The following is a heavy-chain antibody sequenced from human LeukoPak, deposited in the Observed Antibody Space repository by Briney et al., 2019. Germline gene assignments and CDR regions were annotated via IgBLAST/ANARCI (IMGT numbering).Heavy chain of an antibody. CDR2: IYTSGST. Sequence: SETLSLTCTVSGGGISSYYWSWIRPPAGKGREWIGRIYTSGSTNYNPSLKSRVTMSVDTSKNQFSLKLSPVTAADTAVYYCARGILLWFGELYFDYWGQGTLVTVSS. D-gene: IGHD3-10*01. CDR1: GGGISSYY. J-gene: IGHJ4*02. V-gene: IGHV4-4*07. CDR3: ARGILLWFGELYFDY.